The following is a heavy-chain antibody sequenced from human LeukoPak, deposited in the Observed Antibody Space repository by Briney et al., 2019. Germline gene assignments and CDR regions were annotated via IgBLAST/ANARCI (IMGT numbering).Heavy chain of an antibody. CDR2: INHSGGT. D-gene: IGHD5-12*01. CDR1: GGSFSGYY. J-gene: IGHJ6*02. V-gene: IGHV4-34*01. CDR3: ARGRKGYSGSYYYYGMDV. Sequence: SETLSLTCAVYGGSFSGYYWSWIRQPPGKGLEWIGEINHSGGTNYNPSLKSRVTISVDTSKNQFSLKLSSATAADTAVYYCARGRKGYSGSYYYYGMDVWGQGTTVTVSS.